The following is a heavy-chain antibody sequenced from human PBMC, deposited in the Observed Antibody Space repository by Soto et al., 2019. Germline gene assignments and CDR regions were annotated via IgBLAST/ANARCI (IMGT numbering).Heavy chain of an antibody. V-gene: IGHV1-46*01. Sequence: ASVKVSCKSSGYTFINYYVHWVRQAPGQGLEWMGMINPSGGRTTYPQKFQGRVTMTRDTSTSTVYVELSSLRSDDTAVFYCAREKASTSLLTHYYYAMDVWGQGTTVTVSS. CDR1: GYTFINYY. CDR3: AREKASTSLLTHYYYAMDV. CDR2: INPSGGRT. J-gene: IGHJ6*02.